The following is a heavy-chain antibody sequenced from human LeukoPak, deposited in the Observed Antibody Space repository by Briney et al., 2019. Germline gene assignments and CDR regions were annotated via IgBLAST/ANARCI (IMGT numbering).Heavy chain of an antibody. CDR2: IKDGGSA. Sequence: PSETLSLTCAVYGGSFSGYYWSWIRQPPGKGLEWIGEIKDGGSANYNPSLKSRVFISVDTSKNQFSLKLRSVTAADTAVYYCARGKGYTTSSRHRGIDNWGQGTLVTVSS. D-gene: IGHD6-6*01. CDR3: ARGKGYTTSSRHRGIDN. J-gene: IGHJ4*02. V-gene: IGHV4-34*01. CDR1: GGSFSGYY.